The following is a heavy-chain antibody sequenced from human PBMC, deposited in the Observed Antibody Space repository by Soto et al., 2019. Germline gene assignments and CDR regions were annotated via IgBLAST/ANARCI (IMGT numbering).Heavy chain of an antibody. CDR2: ISYDGSNK. CDR3: ARALPLRLPEGYFDY. Sequence: QVQLVESGGGVVQPGRSLRLSCAASGFTFSSYAMHWVRQAPGKGLEWVAVISYDGSNKYYADSVKGRFTISRDNSKNTLYLQMNSLRAEDTAVYYCARALPLRLPEGYFDYWGQGTLVTVSS. CDR1: GFTFSSYA. J-gene: IGHJ4*02. D-gene: IGHD3-3*01. V-gene: IGHV3-30-3*01.